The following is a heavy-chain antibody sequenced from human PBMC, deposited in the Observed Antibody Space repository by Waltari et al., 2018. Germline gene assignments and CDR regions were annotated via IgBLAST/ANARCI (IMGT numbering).Heavy chain of an antibody. CDR1: GLSFSTYG. V-gene: IGHV3-23*01. CDR3: AKGQGGRRWYFDY. CDR2: ISPNSIST. J-gene: IGHJ4*02. D-gene: IGHD3-16*01. Sequence: EVQLLESGGGLVQPGGSLRLSCTASGLSFSTYGMTWVRQAPGKGLEWVSSISPNSISTYYEDSVKGRFTISRDNSKSTVILQLSSLRVEDTAIYYCAKGQGGRRWYFDYWGQGSQVTVSS.